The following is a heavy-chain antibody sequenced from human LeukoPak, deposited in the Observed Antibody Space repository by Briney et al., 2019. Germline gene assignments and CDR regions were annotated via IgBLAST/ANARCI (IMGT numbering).Heavy chain of an antibody. CDR2: IYSGGST. CDR3: ARDQDYFDY. J-gene: IGHJ4*02. CDR1: GFTFSTYA. Sequence: PGGSLRLSCAVSGFTFSTYAMSWVRQAPGKGLEWVSVIYSGGSTYYADSVKGRFTISRDNSKNTLYLQMNSLRAEDTAVYYCARDQDYFDYWGRGTLVTVSS. V-gene: IGHV3-53*01.